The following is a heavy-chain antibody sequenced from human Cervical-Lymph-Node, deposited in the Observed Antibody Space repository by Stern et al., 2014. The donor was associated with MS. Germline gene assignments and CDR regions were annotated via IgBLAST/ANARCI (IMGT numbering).Heavy chain of an antibody. J-gene: IGHJ4*02. CDR1: GFSLSTSGVG. D-gene: IGHD2-15*01. V-gene: IGHV2-5*02. CDR2: IYWDEDK. Sequence: QITLRASGPTLVKPTQTLTLTCTFSGFSLSTSGVGWGWIRQPPGQALVWLALIYWDEDKRYSPSLKSRLTITKDTSKNQVVLTMTNMDPVDTATYYCAHRSGGSCLENWGQGTLVTVSS. CDR3: AHRSGGSCLEN.